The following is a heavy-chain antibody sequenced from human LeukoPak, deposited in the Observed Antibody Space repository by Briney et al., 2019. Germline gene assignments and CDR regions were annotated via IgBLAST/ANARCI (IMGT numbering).Heavy chain of an antibody. D-gene: IGHD6-13*01. J-gene: IGHJ4*02. CDR1: GYTFTGYY. V-gene: IGHV1-2*04. Sequence: ASVKVSCKASGYTFTGYYMHWVRQAPGQGLEWMGWINPNSGGTNYAQKFQGWVTMTRGTSISTAYMELSRLRSDDTAVYYCARRTDSSSWHFDYWGQGTLVTVSS. CDR3: ARRTDSSSWHFDY. CDR2: INPNSGGT.